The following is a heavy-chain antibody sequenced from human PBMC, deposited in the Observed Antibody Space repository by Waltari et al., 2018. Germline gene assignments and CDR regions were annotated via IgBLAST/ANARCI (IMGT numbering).Heavy chain of an antibody. V-gene: IGHV3-48*04. CDR2: ISSSSTI. Sequence: EVQLVESGGGLVQPGGSLRLSCAASGFTFSSYSMNWVRQAPGKGLEWVSYISSSSTIYYADSVKGRFTISRDNAKNSLYLQMNSLRAEDTAVYYCARDAWRWCSSTSCPTYYFDYWGQGTLVTVSS. CDR3: ARDAWRWCSSTSCPTYYFDY. CDR1: GFTFSSYS. J-gene: IGHJ4*02. D-gene: IGHD2-2*01.